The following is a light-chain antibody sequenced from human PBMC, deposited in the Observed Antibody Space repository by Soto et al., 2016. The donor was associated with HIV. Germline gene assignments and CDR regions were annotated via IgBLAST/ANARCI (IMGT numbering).Light chain of an antibody. CDR2: KAS. CDR1: QSISSW. V-gene: IGKV1-5*03. Sequence: DIQMTQSPSSLSAFVGDRVTITCRASQSISSWLAWYQQKPGKAPKLLIYKASSLESGVPSRFSGSGSGTEFTLTISSLQPDDFATYFCQQYKNYPLTFGGGTKVEIK. J-gene: IGKJ4*01. CDR3: QQYKNYPLT.